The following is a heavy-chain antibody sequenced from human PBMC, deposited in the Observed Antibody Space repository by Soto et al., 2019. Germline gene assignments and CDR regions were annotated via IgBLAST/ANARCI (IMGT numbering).Heavy chain of an antibody. CDR3: ARQLTSSGWDLAGYYFDY. Sequence: SETLSLTCTVSGGSISSSSYYWGWIRQPPGKGLEWIGSIYYSGSTYYNPSLKSRVTISVDTSKNQFSLKLSSVTAADTAVYYCARQLTSSGWDLAGYYFDYWGQGTLVTVSS. V-gene: IGHV4-39*01. J-gene: IGHJ4*02. D-gene: IGHD6-19*01. CDR2: IYYSGST. CDR1: GGSISSSSYY.